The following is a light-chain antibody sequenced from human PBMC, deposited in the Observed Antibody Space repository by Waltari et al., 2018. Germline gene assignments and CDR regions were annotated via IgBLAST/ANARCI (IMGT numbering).Light chain of an antibody. J-gene: IGLJ2*01. Sequence: QSALTQPASVSESPGQAITISCTGTISYVGGYDYVSWYQQHPGKAPKLLIYDVSEWPSGVSNRFSGSKSGNTASLTISGLQAEDEADYYCCSYALFSTLVFGGGTKVTVL. CDR1: ISYVGGYDY. CDR3: CSYALFSTLV. V-gene: IGLV2-23*02. CDR2: DVS.